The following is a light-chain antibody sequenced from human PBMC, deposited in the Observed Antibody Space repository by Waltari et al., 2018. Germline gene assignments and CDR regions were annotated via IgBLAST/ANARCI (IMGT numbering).Light chain of an antibody. V-gene: IGLV1-40*01. J-gene: IGLJ6*01. CDR1: TPNIGAGSA. Sequence: QSVLTQPPSVSGAPGQGVPISCTGSTPNIGAGSAAPLYQQLPGTAPKLLIYANEKRPSGVPDRFSGSKSGTLASLAISGLRTEDEADYYCQSYDTSLSGWVFGSGTKVTVL. CDR3: QSYDTSLSGWV. CDR2: ANE.